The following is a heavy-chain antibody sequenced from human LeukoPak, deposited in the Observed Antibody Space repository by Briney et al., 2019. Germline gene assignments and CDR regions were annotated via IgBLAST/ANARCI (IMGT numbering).Heavy chain of an antibody. CDR2: IIPIFGTA. D-gene: IGHD3-9*01. Sequence: SVKVSCKASGGTFSSYAISWVRQAPGQGLEWMGRIIPIFGTANYVQKFQGRVTITTDESTSTAYMELSSLRSEDTAVYYCARGGSYDIRGGGLDYWGQGTLVTVSS. CDR1: GGTFSSYA. J-gene: IGHJ4*02. CDR3: ARGGSYDIRGGGLDY. V-gene: IGHV1-69*05.